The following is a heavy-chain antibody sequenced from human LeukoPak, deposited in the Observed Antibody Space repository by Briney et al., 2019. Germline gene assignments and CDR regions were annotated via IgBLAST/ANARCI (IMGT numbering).Heavy chain of an antibody. V-gene: IGHV3-23*01. CDR2: ISGSGINT. J-gene: IGHJ4*02. D-gene: IGHD3-22*01. Sequence: GGSLRLSCEASGFTLTSYAMSWVRQAPGKGLEWVSSISGSGINTYYADSVKGRFTVSRDTSKSTLYLQMSSLRSEDTAVHYCAKRHYDSNGYYFDNWGQGTLVTVSS. CDR1: GFTLTSYA. CDR3: AKRHYDSNGYYFDN.